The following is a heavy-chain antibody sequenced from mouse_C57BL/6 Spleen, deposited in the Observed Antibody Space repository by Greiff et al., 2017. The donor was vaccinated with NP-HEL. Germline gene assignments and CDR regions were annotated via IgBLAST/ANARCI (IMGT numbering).Heavy chain of an antibody. V-gene: IGHV5-9*01. CDR3: ARRGYYDGYYEAMDY. D-gene: IGHD2-3*01. CDR1: GFTFSSYT. CDR2: ISGGGGNT. Sequence: EVQGVESGGGLVKPGGSLKLSCAASGFTFSSYTMSWVRQTPEKRLEWVATISGGGGNTYYPDSVKGRFTISRDNAKNTLYLQMSSLRSEDTALYYCARRGYYDGYYEAMDYWGQGTSVTVSS. J-gene: IGHJ4*01.